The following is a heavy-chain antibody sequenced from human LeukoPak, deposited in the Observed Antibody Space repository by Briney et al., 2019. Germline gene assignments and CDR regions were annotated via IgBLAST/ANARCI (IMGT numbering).Heavy chain of an antibody. CDR1: GYSISSGYY. D-gene: IGHD2-2*01. CDR3: ARSSTTDPNHYYYYYMDV. V-gene: IGHV4-38-2*02. J-gene: IGHJ6*03. CDR2: IYHSGNT. Sequence: SETLSLTCTVSGYSISSGYYWGWIRQPPGKGLEWIGSIYHSGNTYYNPSLKSRATISVDTSKNQFSLKLSSVTAADTAVYYCARSSTTDPNHYYYYYMDVWGKGTTVTVSS.